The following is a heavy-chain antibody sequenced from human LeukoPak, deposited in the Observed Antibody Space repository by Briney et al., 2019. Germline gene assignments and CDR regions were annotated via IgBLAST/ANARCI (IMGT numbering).Heavy chain of an antibody. D-gene: IGHD3-22*01. CDR1: GFTFSSHE. CDR2: ISSSGSTI. V-gene: IGHV3-48*03. CDR3: ARDHYDLHFDY. Sequence: GGSLRLSCAASGFTFSSHEMNWVRQAPGKGLEWVSYISSSGSTIYYADSVKGRFTISRDNAKNSLYLQMNSLRAEDTAVYYCARDHYDLHFDYWGQGTLVTVSS. J-gene: IGHJ4*02.